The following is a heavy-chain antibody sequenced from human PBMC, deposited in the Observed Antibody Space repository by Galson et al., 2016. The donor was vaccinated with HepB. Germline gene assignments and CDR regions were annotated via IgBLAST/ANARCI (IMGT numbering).Heavy chain of an antibody. D-gene: IGHD2-15*01. CDR3: ARDLIGGNCNAFGTGGYYYYYGMDV. V-gene: IGHV3-33*01. CDR2: IWYDGSND. J-gene: IGHJ6*02. Sequence: SLRLSCAASGFTFSNYAMHWVRQAPGKGLEWVAVIWYDGSNDYYAESVKGRLTISRDNSKNTLYLQMNGLRGDDTAVYYCARDLIGGNCNAFGTGGYYYYYGMDVWGQGTTVTVSS. CDR1: GFTFSNYA.